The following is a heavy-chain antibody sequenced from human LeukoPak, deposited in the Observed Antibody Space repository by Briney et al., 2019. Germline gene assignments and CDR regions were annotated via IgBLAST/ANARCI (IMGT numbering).Heavy chain of an antibody. CDR2: IYTSGNT. V-gene: IGHV4-61*09. Sequence: SETPSLTCTVSGGSISSGSYYWSWIRQPAGKGLEWIGHIYTSGNTNYNPSLKSRVTISVDTSKNQFSLKLSSVTAADTAVYYCARDSSSPRVKYFQHWGQGTLVTVSS. CDR3: ARDSSSPRVKYFQH. J-gene: IGHJ1*01. D-gene: IGHD6-6*01. CDR1: GGSISSGSYY.